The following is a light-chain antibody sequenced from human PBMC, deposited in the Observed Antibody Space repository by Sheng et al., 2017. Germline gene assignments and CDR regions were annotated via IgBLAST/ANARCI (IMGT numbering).Light chain of an antibody. J-gene: IGLJ3*02. Sequence: QTILTQPTSLSASPGASASLTCTLRSGLNVGTYRIYWYQQKPGSPPQXLLRYKSDSDNQQGSGVPXRFSGSKDASANAGILLISGLQSEDEADYYCMLWHSSAWVFGGGTRLTVL. CDR3: MLWHSSAWV. V-gene: IGLV5-45*01. CDR2: YKSDSDN. CDR1: SGLNVGTYR.